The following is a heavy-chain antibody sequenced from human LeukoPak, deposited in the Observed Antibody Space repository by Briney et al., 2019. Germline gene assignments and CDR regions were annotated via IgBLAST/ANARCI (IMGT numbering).Heavy chain of an antibody. CDR3: ARGASTALPEGLLWFGELGFDP. D-gene: IGHD3-10*01. V-gene: IGHV1-2*02. Sequence: ASVKVSCKASGYTFTGYYMHWVRQAPGQGLEWMGWINPNSGGTNYAQKFQGRVTMTRDTSISTAYMELSRLRSDDTAVYYCARGASTALPEGLLWFGELGFDPWGQGTLVTVSS. CDR2: INPNSGGT. J-gene: IGHJ5*02. CDR1: GYTFTGYY.